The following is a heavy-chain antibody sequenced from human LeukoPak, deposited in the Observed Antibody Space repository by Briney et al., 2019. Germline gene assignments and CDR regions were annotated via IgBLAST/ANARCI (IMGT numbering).Heavy chain of an antibody. D-gene: IGHD3-10*01. Sequence: GESLKISCKGSGYSFTSYWIGWVRQMPGKGLEWMGIIYPGDSDTRYSPSFQGHVTISADRSSTTAYLHWNTLKASDNSMYYCARLATFTSSLGIWGQGTLVTVAS. CDR3: ARLATFTSSLGI. V-gene: IGHV5-51*01. CDR1: GYSFTSYW. CDR2: IYPGDSDT. J-gene: IGHJ4*02.